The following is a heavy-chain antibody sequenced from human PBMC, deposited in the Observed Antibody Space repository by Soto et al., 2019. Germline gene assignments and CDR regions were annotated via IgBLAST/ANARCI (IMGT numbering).Heavy chain of an antibody. Sequence: GASVKVSCKASGYTFTSYDMHWVRRAPGQRLEWMGWINAGNGNTKYSQKFQGRVTITRDTSASTAYMELSSLRSEDTAVYYCARDKITGLFDYWGQGTLVTVSS. CDR2: INAGNGNT. J-gene: IGHJ4*02. D-gene: IGHD1-20*01. CDR1: GYTFTSYD. V-gene: IGHV1-3*01. CDR3: ARDKITGLFDY.